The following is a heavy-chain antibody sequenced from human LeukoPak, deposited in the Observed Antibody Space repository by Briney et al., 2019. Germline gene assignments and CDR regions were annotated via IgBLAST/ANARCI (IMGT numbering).Heavy chain of an antibody. Sequence: ASETLSLTCAVYGGSFSGYYWSWIRQPPGKGLEWIGEINHSGSTNYNPSLKSRVTISVDTSKNQFSLKLSSVTAADTAVYYCARGRGSTYYYDSSGYYETGHFDYWGQGTLVTVSS. CDR2: INHSGST. J-gene: IGHJ4*02. V-gene: IGHV4-34*01. CDR1: GGSFSGYY. CDR3: ARGRGSTYYYDSSGYYETGHFDY. D-gene: IGHD3-22*01.